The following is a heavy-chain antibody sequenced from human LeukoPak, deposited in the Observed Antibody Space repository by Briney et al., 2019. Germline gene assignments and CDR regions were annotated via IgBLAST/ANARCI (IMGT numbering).Heavy chain of an antibody. D-gene: IGHD5-18*01. V-gene: IGHV1-69*05. CDR3: ARERDTAMVLPFDY. Sequence: SVKVSCKASGGTFSSYAISWVRQAPGQGLEWTGRIIPIFGTANYAQKFQGRVTITTDESTSTAYMELSSLRSEDTAVYYCARERDTAMVLPFDYWGQGTLVTVSS. J-gene: IGHJ4*02. CDR2: IIPIFGTA. CDR1: GGTFSSYA.